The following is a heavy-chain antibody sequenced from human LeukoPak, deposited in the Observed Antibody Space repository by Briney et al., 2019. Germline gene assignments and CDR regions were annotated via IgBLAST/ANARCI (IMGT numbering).Heavy chain of an antibody. D-gene: IGHD3-9*01. V-gene: IGHV1-8*03. CDR2: MKPDSGDA. Sequence: ASVKVSCKASGYPFSNYDINWVRQATGRGLEWMGWMKPDSGDAGYAQNFQGRVTITRDTSISTAYMELSSLTSEDTAVYYCAKGWDYDILTGYQGRYQRRYNYYGMDVWGQGTTVIVSS. J-gene: IGHJ6*02. CDR3: AKGWDYDILTGYQGRYQRRYNYYGMDV. CDR1: GYPFSNYD.